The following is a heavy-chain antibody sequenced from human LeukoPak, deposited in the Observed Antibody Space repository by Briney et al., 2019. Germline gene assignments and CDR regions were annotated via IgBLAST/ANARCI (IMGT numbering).Heavy chain of an antibody. CDR3: ARSSGSYSDY. V-gene: IGHV3-21*01. D-gene: IGHD1-26*01. Sequence: GGSLRLSCAASGFTFSSYSMNWVRQAPGKGLEWVSSISSSSSYIYCADSVKGRFTISRDNAKNSLYLQMNSLRAEDTAVYYCARSSGSYSDYWGQGTLVTVSS. CDR2: ISSSSSYI. CDR1: GFTFSSYS. J-gene: IGHJ4*02.